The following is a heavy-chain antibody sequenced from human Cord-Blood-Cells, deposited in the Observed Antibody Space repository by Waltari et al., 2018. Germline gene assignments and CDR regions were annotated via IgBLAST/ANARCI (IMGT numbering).Heavy chain of an antibody. J-gene: IGHJ2*01. CDR2: IYPGDSDT. Sequence: EVQLVQSGAEVKKTGESLKISCKGYGSSFTRYWIGWVRQMPGKGLEWMGIIYPGDSDTRYSPSFQGQVTISADKSISTAYLQWSSLKASDTAMYYCARRGGDAYWYFDLWGRGTLVTVSS. CDR1: GSSFTRYW. CDR3: ARRGGDAYWYFDL. D-gene: IGHD2-21*02. V-gene: IGHV5-51*03.